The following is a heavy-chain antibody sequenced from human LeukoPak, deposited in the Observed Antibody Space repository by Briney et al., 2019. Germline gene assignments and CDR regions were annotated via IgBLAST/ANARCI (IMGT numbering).Heavy chain of an antibody. V-gene: IGHV3-23*01. J-gene: IGHJ4*02. Sequence: PGGSLRLSCAASGFTFNSYTMHWVRQTPGKGLEWVSSISGSGDSTFYADSVKGRFSISRDNSKNTLYLQVNGLRTEDTAVYYCAKDRLLNCRGDCYIFDYWGQGTVVTVSS. CDR2: ISGSGDST. CDR1: GFTFNSYT. D-gene: IGHD2-21*02. CDR3: AKDRLLNCRGDCYIFDY.